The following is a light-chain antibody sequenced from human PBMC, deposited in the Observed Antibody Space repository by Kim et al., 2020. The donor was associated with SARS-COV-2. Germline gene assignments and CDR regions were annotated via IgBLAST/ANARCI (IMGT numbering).Light chain of an antibody. CDR3: QQYGSSPRT. J-gene: IGKJ2*01. CDR1: RCVISSY. V-gene: IGKV3-20*01. CDR2: GAS. Sequence: LSPGERATLSCQASRCVISSYLAWDQQQPGQAPRLLIYGASSRATGIPDRFSGSGSVTDFTLTISRLGPEDFAVYYCQQYGSSPRTFGQGTKLEI.